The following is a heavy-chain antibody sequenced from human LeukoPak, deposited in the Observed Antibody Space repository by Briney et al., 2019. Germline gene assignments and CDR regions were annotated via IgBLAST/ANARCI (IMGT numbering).Heavy chain of an antibody. Sequence: ASVTVSCKASGYTFTSYAMHWVRQAPGQRLEWMGWINAGNGNTKYSQKFQGRVTITRDTSASTAYMELSSLRSEDTAVYYCAREGPGDDFWSGYRLTYYYGMDVWGQGTTVTVSS. CDR3: AREGPGDDFWSGYRLTYYYGMDV. D-gene: IGHD3-3*01. CDR1: GYTFTSYA. V-gene: IGHV1-3*01. J-gene: IGHJ6*02. CDR2: INAGNGNT.